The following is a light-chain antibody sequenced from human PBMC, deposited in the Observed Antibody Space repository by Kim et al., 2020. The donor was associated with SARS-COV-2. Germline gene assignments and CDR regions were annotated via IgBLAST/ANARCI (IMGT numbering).Light chain of an antibody. CDR2: DAS. CDR1: QSISSW. J-gene: IGKJ1*01. V-gene: IGKV1-5*01. Sequence: GDRVTITCRASQSISSWLAWYQQKPGKAPKLLIYDASSLESGVPSRFSGSGSGTEFTLTISSLQPDDFATYYCQQYNSYPWTFGQGTKE. CDR3: QQYNSYPWT.